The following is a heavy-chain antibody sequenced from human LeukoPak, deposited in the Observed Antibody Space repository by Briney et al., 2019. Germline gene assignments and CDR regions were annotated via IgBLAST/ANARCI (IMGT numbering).Heavy chain of an antibody. D-gene: IGHD1-26*01. V-gene: IGHV4-59*08. J-gene: IGHJ4*02. CDR3: ARLAAISGSDYPDD. CDR2: IFYSGNT. CDR1: GVSISSYY. Sequence: PSETLSLTCTVSGVSISSYYWSWVRQPPGKGLEGIGYIFYSGNTIYNPSHRSRVTISADTSKNHFSLRLRSVTAADTAVYYCARLAAISGSDYPDDWGQGTLVTVSS.